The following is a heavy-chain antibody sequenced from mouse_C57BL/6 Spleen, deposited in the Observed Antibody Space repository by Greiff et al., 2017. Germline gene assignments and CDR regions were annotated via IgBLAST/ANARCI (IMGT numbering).Heavy chain of an antibody. CDR1: GFSLTSYG. Sequence: VQLQQSGPGLVQPSQSLSITCTVSGFSLTSYGVHWVRQSPGKGLEWLGVIWRGGSTDYNAAFMSRLSITKDNSKSQVFFKMNSLQADDTAIYYGAKNLNGSSYYAMDYWGQGTSVTVSS. V-gene: IGHV2-5*01. CDR2: IWRGGST. D-gene: IGHD1-1*01. CDR3: AKNLNGSSYYAMDY. J-gene: IGHJ4*01.